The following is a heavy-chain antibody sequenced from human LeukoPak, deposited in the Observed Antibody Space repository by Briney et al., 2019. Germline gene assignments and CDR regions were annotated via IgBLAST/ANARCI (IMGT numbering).Heavy chain of an antibody. J-gene: IGHJ4*02. CDR1: GDSVSSNSAA. CDR2: TYYRSKWYN. Sequence: SQTLSLTCAISGDSVSSNSAAWNWIRQSPSRGLEWLGRTYYRSKWYNDYAVSVKSRITINPDTSKNQFSLQLNSVTPEDTAVYYCVRDTVGSYSDGSGYYPPHYLDYWGQGTLVTVPS. V-gene: IGHV6-1*01. D-gene: IGHD3-22*01. CDR3: VRDTVGSYSDGSGYYPPHYLDY.